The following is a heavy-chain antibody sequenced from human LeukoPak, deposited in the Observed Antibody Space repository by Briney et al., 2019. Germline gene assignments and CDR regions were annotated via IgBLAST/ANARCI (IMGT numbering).Heavy chain of an antibody. Sequence: ASVKVSCKASGYTFTGYYMHWVRQAPGQGLEWMGWIIPNSGGTNFEQKFQGRVTLTRDTSINTAYMELSSLRSDDTAVYYCARAKLDDCGGVCDKYFQHWGQGTLVTVS. V-gene: IGHV1-2*02. D-gene: IGHD2-21*02. CDR1: GYTFTGYY. J-gene: IGHJ1*01. CDR3: ARAKLDDCGGVCDKYFQH. CDR2: IIPNSGGT.